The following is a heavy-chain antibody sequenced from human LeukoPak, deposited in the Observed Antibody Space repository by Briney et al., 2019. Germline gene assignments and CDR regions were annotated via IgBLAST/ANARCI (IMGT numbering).Heavy chain of an antibody. V-gene: IGHV3-30*01. J-gene: IGHJ4*02. D-gene: IGHD2-21*01. Sequence: PGGSLRLSCAASGFTFSSHAMHWVRQAPGKGLEWVAVISYDGSNKYYADSVKGRFTISRDNSKNTLYLQMNSLRAEDTAVYYCARDLLGGDPWAVFDYWGQGTLVTVSS. CDR3: ARDLLGGDPWAVFDY. CDR2: ISYDGSNK. CDR1: GFTFSSHA.